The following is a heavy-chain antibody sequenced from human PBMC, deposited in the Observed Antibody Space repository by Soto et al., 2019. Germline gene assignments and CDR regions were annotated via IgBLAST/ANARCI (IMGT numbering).Heavy chain of an antibody. V-gene: IGHV1-69*09. CDR1: GGTFDNHA. CDR2: IIPVLGVG. Sequence: QAQLVQSGAEVKKPGSSVKVSCTASGGTFDNHAISWVRQAPGQGLEWMGGIIPVLGVGDNAQKFQGRVTITADTSTNTAYMELSSLRSEDTAHYYCAREAGYSYGYVFDYWGQGTLVIVSS. CDR3: AREAGYSYGYVFDY. J-gene: IGHJ4*02. D-gene: IGHD5-18*01.